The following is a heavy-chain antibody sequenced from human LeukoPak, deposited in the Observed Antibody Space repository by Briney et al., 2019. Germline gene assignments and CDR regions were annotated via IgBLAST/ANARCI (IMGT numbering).Heavy chain of an antibody. Sequence: ASVKVSCEASGGTFSSYAISWVRQAPGQGLEWMGGIIPIFGTANYAQKFQGRVTITADESTSTAYMELSSLRSEDTAVYYCARAAWYDSSGYSYHFDYWGQGTLVTVSS. V-gene: IGHV1-69*13. CDR3: ARAAWYDSSGYSYHFDY. CDR1: GGTFSSYA. J-gene: IGHJ4*02. CDR2: IIPIFGTA. D-gene: IGHD3-22*01.